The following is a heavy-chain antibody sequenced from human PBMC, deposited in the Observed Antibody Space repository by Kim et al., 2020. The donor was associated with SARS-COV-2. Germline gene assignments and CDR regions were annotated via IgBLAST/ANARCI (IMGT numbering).Heavy chain of an antibody. J-gene: IGHJ6*02. CDR1: GFTFSSYG. V-gene: IGHV3-33*05. CDR3: ARDRGDYGDYGGDYYGMDV. CDR2: ISYDGSNK. D-gene: IGHD4-17*01. Sequence: GGSLRLSCAASGFTFSSYGMHWVRQAPGKGLEWVAVISYDGSNKYYADSVKGRFTISRDNSKNTLYLQMNSLRAEDTAVYYCARDRGDYGDYGGDYYGMDVWGQGTTVTVSS.